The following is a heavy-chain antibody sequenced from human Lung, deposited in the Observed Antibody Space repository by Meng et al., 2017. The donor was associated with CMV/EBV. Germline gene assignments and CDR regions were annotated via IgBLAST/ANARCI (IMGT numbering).Heavy chain of an antibody. V-gene: IGHV3-21*01. Sequence: GESXKISCAASGFTFSSYSMNWVRQAPGKGLEWVSSISSSSSYIYYADSVKGRFTISRDNAKNSLYLQMNSLRAEDTAVYYCSTRRKFRGVDHFDYWGQGTLVTVSS. D-gene: IGHD3-10*01. J-gene: IGHJ4*02. CDR1: GFTFSSYS. CDR3: STRRKFRGVDHFDY. CDR2: ISSSSSYI.